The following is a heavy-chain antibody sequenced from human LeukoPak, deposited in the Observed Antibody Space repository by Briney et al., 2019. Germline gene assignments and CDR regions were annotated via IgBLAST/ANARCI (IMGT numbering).Heavy chain of an antibody. D-gene: IGHD4/OR15-4a*01. Sequence: PSETLSLTCTVSGGSISSYCWSWIRQPPGKGLEWIGYICYSGSTNYNPSLKSRVTISVDTSKNQFSLKLSSVTAADTALYYCARDLYGGYIDYWAREPWSPSPQ. J-gene: IGHJ4*02. V-gene: IGHV4-59*01. CDR1: GGSISSYC. CDR3: ARDLYGGYIDY. CDR2: ICYSGST.